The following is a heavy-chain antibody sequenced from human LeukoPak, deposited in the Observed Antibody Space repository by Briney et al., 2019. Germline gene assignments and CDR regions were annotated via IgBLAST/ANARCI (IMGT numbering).Heavy chain of an antibody. Sequence: GGSLRLSCAASGFTFSNYSMNWVRQAPGKGLEWVSSISSRSTYIYHADSVKGRFTISRDNAKNSLFLQMNSLRAEDTAVYFCAKEREYYYGSGSPGYMDVWGKGTTVTISS. D-gene: IGHD3-10*01. V-gene: IGHV3-21*01. CDR3: AKEREYYYGSGSPGYMDV. CDR1: GFTFSNYS. CDR2: ISSRSTYI. J-gene: IGHJ6*03.